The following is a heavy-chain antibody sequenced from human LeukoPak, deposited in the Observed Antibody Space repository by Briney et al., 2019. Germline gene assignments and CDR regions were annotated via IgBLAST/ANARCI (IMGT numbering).Heavy chain of an antibody. CDR2: IYISGST. J-gene: IGHJ3*02. Sequence: SETLPLTCTVSGGSISSGSYSWSWIRQPAGKGLEWIGRIYISGSTTYNPSLKSRVTISIDTSKNQFSLKLSSVTAADTAVYYCARDAAYCSSSGCYNAFDIWGQGTMVTVSS. D-gene: IGHD2-2*02. CDR1: GGSISSGSYS. CDR3: ARDAAYCSSSGCYNAFDI. V-gene: IGHV4-61*02.